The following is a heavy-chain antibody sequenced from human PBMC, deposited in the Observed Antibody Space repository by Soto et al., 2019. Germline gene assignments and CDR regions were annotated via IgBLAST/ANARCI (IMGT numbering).Heavy chain of an antibody. Sequence: PGGSLRLSCAASGFTFRSYGMHWVRQAPGKGLEWVAVIWYDGSNKYYADSVKGRFTISRDNSKNTLYLQMNSLRAEDTAVYYCARDSGYDGWCFDYWGQGTLVTVSS. CDR2: IWYDGSNK. V-gene: IGHV3-33*01. D-gene: IGHD5-12*01. J-gene: IGHJ4*02. CDR3: ARDSGYDGWCFDY. CDR1: GFTFRSYG.